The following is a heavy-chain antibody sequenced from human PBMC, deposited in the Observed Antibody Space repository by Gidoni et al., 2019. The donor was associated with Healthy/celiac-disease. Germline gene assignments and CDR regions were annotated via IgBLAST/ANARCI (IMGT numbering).Heavy chain of an antibody. Sequence: EVQLLESGGGLVQPGGSLRLSCSASGFTFSSYAMGWVRQAPGKGLEWVPAISGSGGSTYYADSVKGRFTISRDNSKNTLYLQMNSLRAEDTAVYYCAKAGFGELLREIDYWGQGTLVTVSS. CDR2: ISGSGGST. V-gene: IGHV3-23*01. J-gene: IGHJ4*02. CDR1: GFTFSSYA. D-gene: IGHD3-10*01. CDR3: AKAGFGELLREIDY.